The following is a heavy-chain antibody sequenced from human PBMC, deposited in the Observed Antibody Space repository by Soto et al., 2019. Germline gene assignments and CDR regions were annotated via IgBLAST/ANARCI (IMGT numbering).Heavy chain of an antibody. CDR3: AKDSRIAYQLPAPYGMDV. Sequence: HPGGSLRLSCAASGFTFSSYAMSWVRQAPGKGLEWVSAISGSGGSTYYADSVKGRFTISRDNSKNTLYLQMNSLRAEDTAVYYCAKDSRIAYQLPAPYGMDVWGQGTTVTVSS. D-gene: IGHD2-2*01. CDR2: ISGSGGST. V-gene: IGHV3-23*01. CDR1: GFTFSSYA. J-gene: IGHJ6*02.